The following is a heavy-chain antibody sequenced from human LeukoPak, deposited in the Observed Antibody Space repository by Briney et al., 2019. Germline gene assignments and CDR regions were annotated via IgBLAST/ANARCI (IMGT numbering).Heavy chain of an antibody. V-gene: IGHV3-33*01. CDR1: GFTLSNYG. Sequence: PGRSLRLSCAASGFTLSNYGMHWVRQAPGKGLEWVADIWHDGSRKYYAESVKGRFTISRDNARNTVYVQMDSLRAEDTAVYYCARDEGDSSGYYPGLWGQGTLVTVSS. D-gene: IGHD3-22*01. J-gene: IGHJ1*01. CDR2: IWHDGSRK. CDR3: ARDEGDSSGYYPGL.